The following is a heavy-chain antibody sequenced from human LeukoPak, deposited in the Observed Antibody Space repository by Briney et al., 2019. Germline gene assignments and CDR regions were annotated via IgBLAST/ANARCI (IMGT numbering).Heavy chain of an antibody. V-gene: IGHV4-59*01. Sequence: SETLSLTCTVSGGSINSYYWNWIRQSPGKGLEWVGYIHYSGSTNYNPSLKSRVTISVDTSKNQFSLKLNSVTAADAAVYYCARGASTFDYWGQGTLVTVSS. CDR3: ARGASTFDY. J-gene: IGHJ4*02. CDR2: IHYSGST. CDR1: GGSINSYY.